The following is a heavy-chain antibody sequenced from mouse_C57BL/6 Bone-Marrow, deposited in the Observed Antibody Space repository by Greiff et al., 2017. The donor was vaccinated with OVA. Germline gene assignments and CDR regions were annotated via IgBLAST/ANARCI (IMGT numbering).Heavy chain of an antibody. J-gene: IGHJ4*01. Sequence: VHVKQSGPELVKPGASVKMSCKASGYTFTDYNMHWVKQSHGKSLEWIGYINPNNGGTSYNQKFKGKATLTVNKSSSTAYMELRSLTSEDSAVYYCARREITTVVEDAMDYWGQGTSVTVSS. CDR2: INPNNGGT. CDR3: ARREITTVVEDAMDY. V-gene: IGHV1-22*01. D-gene: IGHD1-1*01. CDR1: GYTFTDYN.